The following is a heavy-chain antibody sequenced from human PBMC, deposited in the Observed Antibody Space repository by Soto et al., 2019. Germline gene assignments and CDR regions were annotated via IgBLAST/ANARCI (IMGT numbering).Heavy chain of an antibody. J-gene: IGHJ5*02. D-gene: IGHD3-10*01. CDR1: GFTFSSYA. CDR3: AKGYYGSGRPSWFYP. V-gene: IGHV3-23*01. Sequence: EVQLLESGGGLVQPGGSLRLSCAASGFTFSSYAMSWVRQAPGKGLEWVSAISGSGGSTYYADSVKGRFTISRDNSKNTLYLQMNSLRAEDTAGYYCAKGYYGSGRPSWFYPWGQGTLVTVSS. CDR2: ISGSGGST.